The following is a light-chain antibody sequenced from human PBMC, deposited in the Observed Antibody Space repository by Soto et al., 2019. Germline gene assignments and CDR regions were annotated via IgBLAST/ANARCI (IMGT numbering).Light chain of an antibody. CDR2: EVS. CDR1: SSDVGGYNY. CDR3: SSYAGSNNLGV. J-gene: IGLJ2*01. V-gene: IGLV2-8*01. Sequence: QSALTQPPSASGSPGQSVTISCTGTSSDVGGYNYVSWYQQHPGKAPKLMIYEVSKRPSGVPDRFSGSKSGNTASLTVSGLQAEDEAAYSCSSYAGSNNLGVFGGGTKLTVI.